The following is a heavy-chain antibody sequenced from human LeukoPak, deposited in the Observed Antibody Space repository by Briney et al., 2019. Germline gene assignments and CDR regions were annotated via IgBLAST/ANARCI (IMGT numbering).Heavy chain of an antibody. CDR2: IYYSGST. CDR1: GGSISSYY. V-gene: IGHV4-59*01. D-gene: IGHD6-6*01. Sequence: PSETLSLTCTVSGGSISSYYWSWIRQPPGKGLEWIGYIYYSGSTNYNPSLKSRVTISVDTSKNQFSLKLSSVTAADTAVYYCARVGSSSYGGWFDPWGQGTLVTASS. J-gene: IGHJ5*02. CDR3: ARVGSSSYGGWFDP.